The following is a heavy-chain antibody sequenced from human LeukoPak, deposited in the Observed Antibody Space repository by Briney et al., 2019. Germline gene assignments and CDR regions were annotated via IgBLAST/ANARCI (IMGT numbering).Heavy chain of an antibody. J-gene: IGHJ4*02. V-gene: IGHV3-33*01. CDR1: GFTFSSFG. CDR3: ATAGNYRFDY. D-gene: IGHD1-7*01. Sequence: GGSLRLSCAASGFTFSSFGMHWVRQAPGKGLEWVAIIWYDGSTKYYVDSVKGRFTISRDNSNNTLFLQMNSLRAEDTAVYYCATAGNYRFDYWGQGTLVTVSS. CDR2: IWYDGSTK.